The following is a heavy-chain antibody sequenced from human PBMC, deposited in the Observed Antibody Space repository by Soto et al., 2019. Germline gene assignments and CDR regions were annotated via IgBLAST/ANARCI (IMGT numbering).Heavy chain of an antibody. V-gene: IGHV4-61*03. D-gene: IGHD6-19*01. J-gene: IGHJ4*02. CDR1: GVSVIGSVSGGTYY. CDR2: IYYSGST. Sequence: SETLSLTCTVSGVSVIGSVSGGTYYWGWIRQPPGKGLEWIGYIYYSGSTSYNPSLKSRVTLSLDTSNNHFSLKLTSVTAADTGVYYCARGARSSGRYDSRGQGTLVTVSS. CDR3: ARGARSSGRYDS.